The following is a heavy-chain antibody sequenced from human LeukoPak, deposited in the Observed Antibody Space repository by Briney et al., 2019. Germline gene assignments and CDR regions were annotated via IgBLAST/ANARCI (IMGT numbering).Heavy chain of an antibody. CDR1: GGSISSSNW. Sequence: SETLSLTCAVSGGSISSSNWWSWVRQPPGKGLEWIGEIYHSGTTNYTPSLKSRVTISVDTSKNQFSLKLSSVTAADTAVYYCARAGNMVRGVMWPSPRWFDPWGQGTLVTVSS. CDR3: ARAGNMVRGVMWPSPRWFDP. J-gene: IGHJ5*02. D-gene: IGHD3-10*01. V-gene: IGHV4-4*02. CDR2: IYHSGTT.